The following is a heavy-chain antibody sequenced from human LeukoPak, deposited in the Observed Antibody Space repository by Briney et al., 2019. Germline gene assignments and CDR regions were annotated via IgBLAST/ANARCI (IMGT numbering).Heavy chain of an antibody. CDR3: ARVFPGNGYPSLEDL. Sequence: GGSLRLSCAASGFTFSNYGMNWVRQAPGKGLEWVSTISGNGGETYHADSVKGRFTISRDNSKNTLYLQMNSLRAEDTAVYYCARVFPGNGYPSLEDLWGQGTRVTVSS. V-gene: IGHV3-23*01. D-gene: IGHD5-18*01. J-gene: IGHJ4*02. CDR1: GFTFSNYG. CDR2: ISGNGGET.